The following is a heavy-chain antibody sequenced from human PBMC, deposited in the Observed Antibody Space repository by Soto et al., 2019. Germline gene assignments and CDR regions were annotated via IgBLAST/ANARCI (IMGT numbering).Heavy chain of an antibody. Sequence: SETLSLTYAVYGWSFSGYYLAWIRQPPGTGLEWIGEINHSGSTNYSXXLKSRVTXXVDTSKNQFSLKRTSVGAADTPVYYCARDKITGLFDYWCQGTLVTVSS. CDR2: INHSGST. J-gene: IGHJ4*02. D-gene: IGHD2-8*02. CDR3: ARDKITGLFDY. CDR1: GWSFSGYY. V-gene: IGHV4-34*01.